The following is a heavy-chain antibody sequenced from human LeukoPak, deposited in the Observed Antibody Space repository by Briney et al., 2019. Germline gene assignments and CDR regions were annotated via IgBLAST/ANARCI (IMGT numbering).Heavy chain of an antibody. Sequence: GGSLRLSCAASGFIFSNYGMHWVRQAPGKGLEWVADIWVDGKNEHFADSVKGRFTISRDNSKNTMYLQINSLRAEDTAVYYCAREYYDSSGYFDYWGQGTLVTVSS. CDR2: IWVDGKNE. CDR3: AREYYDSSGYFDY. CDR1: GFIFSNYG. V-gene: IGHV3-33*01. J-gene: IGHJ4*02. D-gene: IGHD3-22*01.